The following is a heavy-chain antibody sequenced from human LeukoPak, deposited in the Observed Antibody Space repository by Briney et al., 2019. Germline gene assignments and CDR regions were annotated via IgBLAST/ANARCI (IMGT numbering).Heavy chain of an antibody. J-gene: IGHJ4*02. CDR1: GFSLSNARMG. D-gene: IGHD3-10*01. Sequence: ESGPTLVNPTETLTLTCTVSGFSLSNARMGVSWIRQPPGKTLEWLAHIFSNDEKSYSTSLKSRLTISKDTSKSQVVLTMTNMDPVDTATYYCARYYGSGSFDYWGQGTLVTLSS. V-gene: IGHV2-26*01. CDR2: IFSNDEK. CDR3: ARYYGSGSFDY.